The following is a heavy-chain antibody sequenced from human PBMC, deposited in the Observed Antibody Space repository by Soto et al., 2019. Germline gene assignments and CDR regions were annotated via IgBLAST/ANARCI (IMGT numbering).Heavy chain of an antibody. J-gene: IGHJ3*02. D-gene: IGHD3-22*01. CDR2: IYYSGST. CDR1: GGSISSSSYY. CDR3: ARTDYYYDVSGYAPDAFDI. V-gene: IGHV4-39*07. Sequence: SETLSLTCTVSGGSISSSSYYWGWIRQPPGKGLEWIGSIYYSGSTNYNPSLKSRVTISVDTSKNQFSLRLSSVTAADTAVYFCARTDYYYDVSGYAPDAFDIWGQGTMVTVSS.